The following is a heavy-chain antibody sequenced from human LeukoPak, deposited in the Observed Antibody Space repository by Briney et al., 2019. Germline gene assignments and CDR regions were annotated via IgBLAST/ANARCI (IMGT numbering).Heavy chain of an antibody. CDR1: GYTFTGYY. J-gene: IGHJ4*02. V-gene: IGHV1-2*02. CDR3: ARGSDDFWSGYSPPY. D-gene: IGHD3-3*01. Sequence: GASVKVSCKASGYTFTGYYMHWVRQAPGQGLEWMGWINPNCGGTNYAQKFQGRVTMTRDTSISTAYMELSRLRSDDTAVYYCARGSDDFWSGYSPPYWGQGTLVTVSS. CDR2: INPNCGGT.